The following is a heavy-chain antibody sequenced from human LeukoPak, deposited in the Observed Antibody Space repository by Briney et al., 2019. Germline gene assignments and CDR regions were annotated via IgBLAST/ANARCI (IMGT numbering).Heavy chain of an antibody. CDR2: ISYDGSNK. CDR3: ARGGYYDSSGYSDY. V-gene: IGHV3-30*04. D-gene: IGHD3-22*01. J-gene: IGHJ4*02. Sequence: PGGSLRLSCAASGFTFSSYAMHWVRQAPGKGLERVAVISYDGSNKYYADSVKGRFTISRDNSKNTLYLQMNSLRAEDTAVYYCARGGYYDSSGYSDYWGQGTLVTVSS. CDR1: GFTFSSYA.